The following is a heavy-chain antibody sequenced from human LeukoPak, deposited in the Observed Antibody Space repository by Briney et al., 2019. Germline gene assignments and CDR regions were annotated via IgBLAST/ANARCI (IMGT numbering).Heavy chain of an antibody. J-gene: IGHJ4*02. CDR1: GFTFDDYA. CDR2: ISWNSGSI. Sequence: GGSLRLSCAASGFTFDDYAMHWVRQAPGKGLEWVLGISWNSGSIGYADSVKGRFTISRDNAKNSLYLQMNSLRAEDTALYYCAKDGRIAAAYFDYWGQGTLVTVSS. CDR3: AKDGRIAAAYFDY. V-gene: IGHV3-9*01. D-gene: IGHD6-13*01.